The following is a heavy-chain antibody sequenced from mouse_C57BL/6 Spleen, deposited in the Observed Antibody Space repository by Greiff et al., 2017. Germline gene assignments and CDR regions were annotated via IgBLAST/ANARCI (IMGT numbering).Heavy chain of an antibody. V-gene: IGHV1-72*01. CDR1: GYTFTSYW. Sequence: VKLQQPGAELVKPGASVKLSCKASGYTFTSYWMHWVKQRPGRGLEWIGRIDPNSGGTKYNEKFKSKATLTVDKPSSTAYMQLSSLTSEDSAVYYCARRSLSVYGNYYFDYWGQGTTLTVSS. D-gene: IGHD2-1*01. CDR2: IDPNSGGT. CDR3: ARRSLSVYGNYYFDY. J-gene: IGHJ2*01.